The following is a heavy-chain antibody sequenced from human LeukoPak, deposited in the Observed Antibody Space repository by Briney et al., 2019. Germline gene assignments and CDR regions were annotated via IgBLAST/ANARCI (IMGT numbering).Heavy chain of an antibody. CDR1: GYTFTGYY. V-gene: IGHV1-46*01. CDR2: INPSGGTT. Sequence: ASVKVSCKASGYTFTGYYMHWVRQAPGQGLEWMGWINPSGGTTNYAQKFQGRVTMTRDTSTSTVYMELSSLRAEDTAVYYCARNYRFAVDYYYMDVWGTGTTVTISS. CDR3: ARNYRFAVDYYYMDV. J-gene: IGHJ6*03. D-gene: IGHD4-11*01.